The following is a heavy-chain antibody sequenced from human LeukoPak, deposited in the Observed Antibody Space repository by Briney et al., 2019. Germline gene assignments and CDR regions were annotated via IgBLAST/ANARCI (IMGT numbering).Heavy chain of an antibody. CDR1: GFTFSSYG. CDR2: IWYDGSNK. Sequence: GGSLRLSCAASGFTFSSYGMHWVRQAPGKGLEGVAVIWYDGSNKYYADSVKGRFTISRDNSKNTLYLQMNSLRAEDTAVYYCARRGVYGDSDYWGQGTLVTVSS. CDR3: ARRGVYGDSDY. D-gene: IGHD4-17*01. V-gene: IGHV3-33*01. J-gene: IGHJ4*02.